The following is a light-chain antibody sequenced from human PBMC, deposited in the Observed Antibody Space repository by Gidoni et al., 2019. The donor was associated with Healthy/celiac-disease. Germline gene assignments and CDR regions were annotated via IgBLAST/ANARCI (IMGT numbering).Light chain of an antibody. CDR1: QSVSSN. CDR3: QQYNNWPPIT. Sequence: EIVMTPSPATLSVSPGERATLSCRASQSVSSNLAWYQQKPGKAPRLLIYGASTRATGIPARFSGSGSGTDFTLTISSLQSEDFAVYYCQQYNNWPPITFGQGTQLEIK. CDR2: GAS. V-gene: IGKV3-15*01. J-gene: IGKJ5*01.